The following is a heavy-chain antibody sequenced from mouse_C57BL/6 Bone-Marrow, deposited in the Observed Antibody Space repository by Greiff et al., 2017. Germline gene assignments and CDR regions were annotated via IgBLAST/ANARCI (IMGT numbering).Heavy chain of an antibody. CDR1: GFNIKDDY. CDR3: TTWGDYGFDY. V-gene: IGHV14-4*01. D-gene: IGHD2-4*01. CDR2: IDPENGDT. J-gene: IGHJ2*01. Sequence: EVQLVASGAELVRPGASVKLSCTASGFNIKDDYMHWVKQRPEQGLEWIGWIDPENGDTEYASKFQGKATITADTSSNTAYLQLSSLTSEDTAVYYCTTWGDYGFDYWGQGTTLTVSS.